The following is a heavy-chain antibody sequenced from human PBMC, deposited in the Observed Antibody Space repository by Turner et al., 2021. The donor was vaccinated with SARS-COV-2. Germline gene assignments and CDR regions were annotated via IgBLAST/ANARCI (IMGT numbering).Heavy chain of an antibody. J-gene: IGHJ6*02. D-gene: IGHD1-26*01. Sequence: SWIRQPPGKGLEWIGYVYYSGSTNYNPSLKSRVTISVDTSKNQFSLKLSSVTAADTAVYYCARNIVVGRPWSGSYRNYYSMDVWGQGTLVTVSS. CDR3: ARNIVVGRPWSGSYRNYYSMDV. V-gene: IGHV4-59*01. CDR2: VYYSGST.